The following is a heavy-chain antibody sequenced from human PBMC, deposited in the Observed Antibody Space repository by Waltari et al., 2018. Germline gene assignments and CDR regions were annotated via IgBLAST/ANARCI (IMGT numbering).Heavy chain of an antibody. CDR3: ARGGSSYYDAYGT. V-gene: IGHV4-39*07. J-gene: IGHJ3*02. CDR1: GVSFNDDNNY. CDR2: IYSTGST. D-gene: IGHD1-26*01. Sequence: QLQLQESGPGLVKPSETLSLTCTVSGVSFNDDNNYWGWIRQPPGEGLEWVGSIYSTGSTYYKTSLKSRVTVSIDTPNNQFSLKLTSVTAADTAVYFCARGGSSYYDAYGTWGQGSMVIVSS.